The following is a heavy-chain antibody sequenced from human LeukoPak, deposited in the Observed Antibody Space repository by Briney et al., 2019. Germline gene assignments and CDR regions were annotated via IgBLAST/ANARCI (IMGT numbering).Heavy chain of an antibody. D-gene: IGHD2-15*01. V-gene: IGHV3-23*01. CDR3: AKDVDQYYFDY. Sequence: PGGPPRLSCAASGFTFSIYGLSWVRQAPGKGLEWVSTNSRYYGDSVKGRFTISRDNPKNTLYLQMNSLRAEDTAVYYCAKDVDQYYFDYWGQGTLVTVSS. CDR2: NSR. CDR1: GFTFSIYG. J-gene: IGHJ4*02.